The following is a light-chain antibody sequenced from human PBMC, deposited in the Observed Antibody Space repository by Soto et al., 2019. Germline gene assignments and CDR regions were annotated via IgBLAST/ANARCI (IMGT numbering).Light chain of an antibody. CDR3: SSDAGINTFYV. J-gene: IGLJ1*01. Sequence: QSVLTQPPSASGSPGQSVTISCTGTSSDVGGYNYVSWYQQHPGKAPKLMIYEVSKRPSGVPDRFSGSKSGNTASLTVSELHAEDEADYYCSSDAGINTFYVFGTGTKVTVL. CDR1: SSDVGGYNY. V-gene: IGLV2-8*01. CDR2: EVS.